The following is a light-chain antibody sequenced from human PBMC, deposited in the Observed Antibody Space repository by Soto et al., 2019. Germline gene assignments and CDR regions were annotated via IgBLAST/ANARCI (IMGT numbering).Light chain of an antibody. CDR1: QSVSSY. Sequence: EIVLTQSPATLSLSPGERATLSCRASQSVSSYLAWYQQKPGQAPRLLIYDASNRATGIPDRFSGGGSGTDFTLTISSLEPEDFAVYYCQQYGLPPHSFGQGTRVEIK. CDR3: QQYGLPPHS. CDR2: DAS. V-gene: IGKV3-11*01. J-gene: IGKJ2*01.